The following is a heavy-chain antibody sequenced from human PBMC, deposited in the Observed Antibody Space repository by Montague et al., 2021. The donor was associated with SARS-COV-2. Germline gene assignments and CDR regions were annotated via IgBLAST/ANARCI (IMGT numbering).Heavy chain of an antibody. Sequence: SETLSLTCTVSGGSISSYYWSWIRQPPGKGLEWIGYIYYSGSTHYNPSLKSRVTISVDTSKNQFSLKLSSVTAADTAVYYCARGVVVPAAMSLYQGYYYYGMDVWGQGTTVTVSS. CDR1: GGSISSYY. D-gene: IGHD2-2*01. J-gene: IGHJ6*02. CDR3: ARGVVVPAAMSLYQGYYYYGMDV. CDR2: IYYSGST. V-gene: IGHV4-59*12.